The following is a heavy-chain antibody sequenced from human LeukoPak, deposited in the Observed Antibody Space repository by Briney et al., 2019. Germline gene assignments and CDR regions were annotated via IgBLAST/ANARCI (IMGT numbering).Heavy chain of an antibody. Sequence: SETLSLTCSVSGASITRYYWTWIRQPVGKGLEWFGRLYTNGTVNYNPSLRSRVTMSRDTSRNQFSLKLTSVTAADTAVYYCARLLGSSGYAGDWYFDLWGLGALVTVSS. CDR1: GASITRYY. CDR3: ARLLGSSGYAGDWYFDL. J-gene: IGHJ2*01. CDR2: LYTNGTV. D-gene: IGHD3-22*01. V-gene: IGHV4-4*07.